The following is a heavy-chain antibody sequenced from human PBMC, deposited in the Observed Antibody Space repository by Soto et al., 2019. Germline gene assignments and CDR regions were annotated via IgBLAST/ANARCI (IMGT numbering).Heavy chain of an antibody. J-gene: IGHJ5*02. Sequence: ETLSLTCAVYGGSFSGYYWSWIRQPPGKGLEWIGEINHSGSANYNPSLKSRVTISVDTSKNQFSLKLSSVTAADTAVYYCARDSSILRFGESGWFDPRGQGTLVTLSS. V-gene: IGHV4-34*01. CDR1: GGSFSGYY. CDR2: INHSGSA. CDR3: ARDSSILRFGESGWFDP. D-gene: IGHD3-10*01.